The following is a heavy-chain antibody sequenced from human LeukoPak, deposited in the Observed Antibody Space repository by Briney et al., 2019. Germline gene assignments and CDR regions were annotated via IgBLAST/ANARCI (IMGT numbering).Heavy chain of an antibody. CDR2: INHSGTT. D-gene: IGHD6-13*01. CDR3: ASSRGYSSSLWYYYMDV. V-gene: IGHV4-34*01. CDR1: GGSFSGYY. J-gene: IGHJ6*03. Sequence: SETLSLTCADYGGSFSGYYWSWIRQPPGKGLEWIGEINHSGTTNYNPSLKSRVTISIDTSRNQFSLKLSSLTAADTGVYYCASSRGYSSSLWYYYMDVWGKGTTVTVSS.